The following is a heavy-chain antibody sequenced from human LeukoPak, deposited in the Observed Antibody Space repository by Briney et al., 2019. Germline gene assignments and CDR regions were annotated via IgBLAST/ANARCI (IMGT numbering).Heavy chain of an antibody. J-gene: IGHJ4*02. CDR1: GYTFTGYY. CDR3: ARAVVVVAATMIDY. V-gene: IGHV1-2*02. Sequence: ASVKVSCKASGYTFTGYYMHWVRQAPGQELEWMGWINPNSGGTNYAQKFQGRVTMTRDTSISTAYMELSRLRSDDTAVYYCARAVVVVAATMIDYWGQGTLVTVSS. CDR2: INPNSGGT. D-gene: IGHD2-15*01.